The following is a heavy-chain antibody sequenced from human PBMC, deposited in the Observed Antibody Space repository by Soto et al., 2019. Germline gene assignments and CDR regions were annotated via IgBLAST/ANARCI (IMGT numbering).Heavy chain of an antibody. Sequence: GASVKVSSKASGRPFSSFAISCERQPPGQGLEWMGGLIPMFGSAYYAQEFLGRVTFTPPYPTSTSYMEISGLIFDNTAFYYCAVSLYGVVLHYYYRMDGWGPGTSVTVSS. CDR1: GRPFSSFA. CDR2: LIPMFGSA. D-gene: IGHD3-3*01. J-gene: IGHJ6*02. V-gene: IGHV1-69*13. CDR3: AVSLYGVVLHYYYRMDG.